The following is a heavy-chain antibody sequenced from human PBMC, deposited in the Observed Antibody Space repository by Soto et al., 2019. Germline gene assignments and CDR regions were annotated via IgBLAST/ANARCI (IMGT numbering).Heavy chain of an antibody. CDR3: ARAGAATLSDY. CDR1: GGSISSYY. D-gene: IGHD2-15*01. Sequence: SETLSLTCXVSGGSISSYYWSWIRQPPGKGLEWIGYIYYSGSTNYSPSLKSRVTISVDTSKNQLSLKLSSMTAADTAVYYCARAGAATLSDYWGQGTLVTVSS. V-gene: IGHV4-59*01. CDR2: IYYSGST. J-gene: IGHJ4*02.